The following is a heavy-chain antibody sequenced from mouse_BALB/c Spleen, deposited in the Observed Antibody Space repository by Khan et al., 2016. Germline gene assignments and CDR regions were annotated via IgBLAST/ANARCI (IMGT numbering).Heavy chain of an antibody. D-gene: IGHD4-1*01. V-gene: IGHV3-2*02. CDR3: ARSSTWDGFGY. CDR2: ISYSGST. CDR1: GYSITSDYA. Sequence: EVQLQESGPGLVKPSQSLSLTCTVTGYSITSDYAWNWIRQFPGNKLEWMGYISYSGSTSYNPSLKSRISITRDTSKNQFFLHLNSVTTEDTATYDCARSSTWDGFGYWGQGTLVTVSA. J-gene: IGHJ3*01.